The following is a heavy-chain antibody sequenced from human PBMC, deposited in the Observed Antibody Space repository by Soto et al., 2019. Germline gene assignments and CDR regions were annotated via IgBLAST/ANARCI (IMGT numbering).Heavy chain of an antibody. CDR1: RGTFSNYA. V-gene: IGHV1-69*12. CDR2: IIPMFSTA. J-gene: IGHJ4*02. D-gene: IGHD5-18*01. Sequence: QVQLVQSGAEVKKPGSSVKVSCKASRGTFSNYAISWIRQAPGQGLEWMGGIIPMFSTANYAQKFQGRVTISADVSTHTAYMELSSLRSEDTAVYYCARNGDTGMAHMTEYWGQGTLVTVSS. CDR3: ARNGDTGMAHMTEY.